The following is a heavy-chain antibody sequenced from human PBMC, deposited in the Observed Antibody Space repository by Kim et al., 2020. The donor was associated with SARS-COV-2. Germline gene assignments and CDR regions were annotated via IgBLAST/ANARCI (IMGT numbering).Heavy chain of an antibody. D-gene: IGHD3-10*01. V-gene: IGHV4-59*01. CDR1: GCSISSYY. CDR3: ARDRGAQIDY. CDR2: IYYSGST. Sequence: SETLSLTCTVSGCSISSYYWSWIRQPPGKGLEWIGYIYYSGSTNYNPSLKSRVTISVDTSKNQFSLKLSSVTAADTAVYYCARDRGAQIDYWGQGTLVTVSS. J-gene: IGHJ4*02.